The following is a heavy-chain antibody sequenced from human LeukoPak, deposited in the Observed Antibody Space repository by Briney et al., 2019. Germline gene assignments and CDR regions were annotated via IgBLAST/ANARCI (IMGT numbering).Heavy chain of an antibody. V-gene: IGHV3-74*01. CDR3: ARGGYHHGFDI. CDR1: EFTFTNYW. D-gene: IGHD1-14*01. Sequence: GGSLRLSCAASEFTFTNYWMQWVRQAPGAGLVWVSRIDNDGSDSIYADSVKGRFTISRDNAKNTVYLQMHGLRADDTAVYYCARGGYHHGFDIWGQGTMVTVSS. CDR2: IDNDGSDS. J-gene: IGHJ3*02.